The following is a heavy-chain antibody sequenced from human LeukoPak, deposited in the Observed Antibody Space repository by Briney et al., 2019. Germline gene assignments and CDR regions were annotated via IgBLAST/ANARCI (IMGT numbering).Heavy chain of an antibody. Sequence: SETLSLTCTVSGGSVNSGSYYWNWIRQPPGKGLEWIGYIYYSGSTNYNPSLKSRVTISVDTSKNQFSLKLSSVTAADTAVYYCARVVRNYYDSSGYSPSYYYYYGMDVWGQGTTVTVSS. CDR3: ARVVRNYYDSSGYSPSYYYYYGMDV. D-gene: IGHD3-22*01. V-gene: IGHV4-61*01. CDR2: IYYSGST. J-gene: IGHJ6*02. CDR1: GGSVNSGSYY.